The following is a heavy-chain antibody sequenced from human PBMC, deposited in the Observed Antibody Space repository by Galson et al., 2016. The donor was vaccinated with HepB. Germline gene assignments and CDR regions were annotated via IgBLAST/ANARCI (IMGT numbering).Heavy chain of an antibody. D-gene: IGHD3-16*01. V-gene: IGHV3-7*01. CDR2: IKEAGSET. CDR1: GFTFSTFW. Sequence: SLRLSGAASGFTFSTFWMSWVRQAPGKGLEWVANIKEAGSETYYVDSAKGRFTISRDNAESSLYLQMNSLRAEETAVYYCVRDMGGRRPGGEKWGQGTLVTVSS. J-gene: IGHJ1*01. CDR3: VRDMGGRRPGGEK.